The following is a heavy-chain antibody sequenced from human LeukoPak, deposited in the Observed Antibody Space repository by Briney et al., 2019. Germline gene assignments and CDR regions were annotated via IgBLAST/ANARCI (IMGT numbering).Heavy chain of an antibody. CDR1: GYTFTGYY. V-gene: IGHV1-2*02. Sequence: GASVKVSCKASGYTFTGYYMHWVRQAPGQGLEWMGWINPNSGGTNYAQKFQGRVTMTRDTSISTAYMELSRLRSDDTAVYYCARGYCYDSTMYYFDYWGQGTLVTVSS. CDR3: ARGYCYDSTMYYFDY. D-gene: IGHD3-22*01. J-gene: IGHJ4*02. CDR2: INPNSGGT.